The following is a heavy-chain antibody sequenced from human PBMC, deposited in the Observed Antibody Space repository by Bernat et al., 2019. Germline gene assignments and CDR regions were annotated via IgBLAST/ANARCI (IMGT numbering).Heavy chain of an antibody. J-gene: IGHJ3*01. V-gene: IGHV3-7*03. D-gene: IGHD3-16*01. CDR2: IKSDGSAK. CDR3: ARDPGWGALDL. Sequence: EVQLVQSGAALVQPGGSLRLSCAASGFTFLSHWMCWLRQAPGKGLEWVANIKSDGSAKYYVDSVKGRCTISRDNVNNSLYLQMNSLRADATAVYYCARDPGWGALDLWGQGTMVTVSS. CDR1: GFTFLSHW.